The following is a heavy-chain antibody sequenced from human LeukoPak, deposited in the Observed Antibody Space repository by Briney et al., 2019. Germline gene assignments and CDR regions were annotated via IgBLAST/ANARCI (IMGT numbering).Heavy chain of an antibody. CDR3: ARVVIYYYDTSSAGRLEDY. Sequence: ASVKVSCKASGYTFTGYYMHWVRQAPGQGLEWMGRINPNSGGTNYAQKFQGTVTMTRDTSISTAYTELSRLRADDTAVYYCARVVIYYYDTSSAGRLEDYSGQGTLVTVSS. CDR2: INPNSGGT. CDR1: GYTFTGYY. V-gene: IGHV1-2*06. J-gene: IGHJ4*01. D-gene: IGHD3-22*01.